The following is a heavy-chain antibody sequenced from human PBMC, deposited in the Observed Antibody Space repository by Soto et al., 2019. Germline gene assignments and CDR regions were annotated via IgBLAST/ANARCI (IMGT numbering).Heavy chain of an antibody. Sequence: ASVKVSCKASGYTFTSYYINWVRQATGQGREWMGWMNPNSGNTGYAQKFQGRVTMTRNTSISTAYMELSSLRSEDTAVYYCAKTAGGYWYYFDYWGQGTLVNVSS. CDR2: MNPNSGNT. D-gene: IGHD3-10*01. J-gene: IGHJ4*02. V-gene: IGHV1-8*01. CDR1: GYTFTSYY. CDR3: AKTAGGYWYYFDY.